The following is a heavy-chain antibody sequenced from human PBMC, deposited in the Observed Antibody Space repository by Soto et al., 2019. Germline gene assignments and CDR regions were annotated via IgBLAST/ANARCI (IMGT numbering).Heavy chain of an antibody. CDR2: INHSGST. J-gene: IGHJ6*02. Sequence: SETLSLTCAVYGGSFSGYYWSWIRQPPGKGLEWIGEINHSGSTNYNPSLKSRVTISVDTSKNQFSLKLSSVTAADTAVYYCARGWIYSGYLRYYYYGMDVWGQGTTVTVSS. D-gene: IGHD5-12*01. CDR3: ARGWIYSGYLRYYYYGMDV. CDR1: GGSFSGYY. V-gene: IGHV4-34*01.